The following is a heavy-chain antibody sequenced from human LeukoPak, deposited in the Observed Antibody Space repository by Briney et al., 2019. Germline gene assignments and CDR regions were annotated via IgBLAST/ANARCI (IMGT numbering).Heavy chain of an antibody. CDR1: GGSFSGYY. J-gene: IGHJ4*02. V-gene: IGHV4-34*01. CDR3: ARGFPTSGAVAGNVEY. CDR2: INHSGST. Sequence: NPSETLSLTCAVYGGSFSGYYWRWLRRPPRKRLQGFGEINHSGSTNYNPSLKSRVTISVDTSRHQSSLQLSSVTAADTAVYYCARGFPTSGAVAGNVEYWGQGTLGTVSS. D-gene: IGHD6-19*01.